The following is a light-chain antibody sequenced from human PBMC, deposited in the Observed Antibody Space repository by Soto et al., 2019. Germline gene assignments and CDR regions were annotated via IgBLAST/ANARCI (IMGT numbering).Light chain of an antibody. V-gene: IGLV1-40*01. CDR3: QSYDSSLSGSYV. CDR2: GNS. Sequence: QSALTQPPSVSGAPGQRVTISCTGSSSNIGAGYDVHWYQQLPGTAPKLLIYGNSNRPSEVPDRFSGSKSGTSASLAITGLQAEDEADYYCQSYDSSLSGSYVFGTGTKVTVL. J-gene: IGLJ1*01. CDR1: SSNIGAGYD.